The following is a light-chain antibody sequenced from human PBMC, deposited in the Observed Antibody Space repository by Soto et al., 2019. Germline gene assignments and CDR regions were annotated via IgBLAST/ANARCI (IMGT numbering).Light chain of an antibody. Sequence: EIVFTQSPCTLSLSPGERATLSFRASQSVSSSYLAWYQQKPGQAPRLLIYGASTRATGVPARFSGSGSGTEFTLTIRSLQSEDFAVYYCQQYNDWPPINCGKGTRREIK. CDR2: GAS. CDR1: QSVSSSY. CDR3: QQYNDWPPIN. J-gene: IGKJ5*01. V-gene: IGKV3-15*01.